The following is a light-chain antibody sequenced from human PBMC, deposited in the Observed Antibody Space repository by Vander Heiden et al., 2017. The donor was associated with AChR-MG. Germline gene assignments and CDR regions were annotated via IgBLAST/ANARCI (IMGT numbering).Light chain of an antibody. J-gene: IGKJ1*01. CDR1: QSVSSSY. Sequence: EIVLTQSPVTLSLSPGERATLSCRASQSVSSSYLAWYQQKPGQAPRLLIYGASSRATGIPDRFSGSGSGTDFTLTISRLEPEDFAVYYCQQSGAFGQGTKVEIK. V-gene: IGKV3-20*01. CDR3: QQSGA. CDR2: GAS.